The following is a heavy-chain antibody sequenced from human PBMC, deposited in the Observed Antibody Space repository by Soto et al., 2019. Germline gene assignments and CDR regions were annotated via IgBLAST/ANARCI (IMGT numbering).Heavy chain of an antibody. D-gene: IGHD3-10*01. J-gene: IGHJ6*02. CDR2: ISAYNGNT. CDR1: GYTFTSYG. CDR3: AGDSLITMVRDQDV. Sequence: ASVKVSCKASGYTFTSYGISWVRQAPGQGLEWMGWISAYNGNTNYAQKLQGRVTMTTDTSTSTAYRELRGLRSDDTAVYYRAGDSLITMVRDQDVWGQGTTVTVSS. V-gene: IGHV1-18*01.